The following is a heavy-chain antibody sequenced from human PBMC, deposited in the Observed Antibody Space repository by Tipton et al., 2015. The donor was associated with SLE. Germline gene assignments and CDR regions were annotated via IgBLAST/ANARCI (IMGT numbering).Heavy chain of an antibody. V-gene: IGHV4-59*01. CDR3: ARDTAGWFFDY. D-gene: IGHD2-15*01. Sequence: TLSLTCTVSDDSISGYYWSWIRQPPGKGLEWIGYIGHSGSTNYNPSLNSRVTMSIDTSKNQFSLKLSSVTAADTAVYYCARDTAGWFFDYWGQGTLVTVSS. J-gene: IGHJ4*02. CDR1: DDSISGYY. CDR2: IGHSGST.